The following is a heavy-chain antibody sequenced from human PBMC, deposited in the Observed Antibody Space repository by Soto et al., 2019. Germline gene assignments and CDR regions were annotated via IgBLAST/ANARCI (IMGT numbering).Heavy chain of an antibody. V-gene: IGHV4-59*01. CDR2: IYYSGST. J-gene: IGHJ6*03. CDR1: GGSISSYY. Sequence: SETLSLTCTVSGGSISSYYWSWIRQPPGKGLEWIGYIYYSGSTNYNPSLKSRVTISVDTSKNKFSLKLSSVTAADTAVYYCARDRGYSGYDEADWGYYYYYMDVWGKGTTVTVSS. D-gene: IGHD5-12*01. CDR3: ARDRGYSGYDEADWGYYYYYMDV.